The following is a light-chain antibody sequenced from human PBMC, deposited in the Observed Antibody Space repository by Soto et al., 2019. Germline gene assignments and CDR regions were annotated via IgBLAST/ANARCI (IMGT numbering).Light chain of an antibody. J-gene: IGKJ3*01. V-gene: IGKV3-20*01. CDR1: QSISSSY. CDR3: QHYGTSPLFT. Sequence: EIVLTQSPGTLSLSPGERATLSCRASQSISSSYLAWYQQKPGQAPRLLIYGAFNRATGVPDRFSGSGSGTDFTLNISRLEPEDFAVYYCQHYGTSPLFTFGPGTKVDIK. CDR2: GAF.